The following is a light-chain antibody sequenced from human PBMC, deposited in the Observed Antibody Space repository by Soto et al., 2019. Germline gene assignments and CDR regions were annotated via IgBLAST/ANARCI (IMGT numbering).Light chain of an antibody. CDR1: SSDVGRYNY. CDR2: DVS. V-gene: IGLV2-14*03. J-gene: IGLJ3*02. Sequence: QSALTQPASVSGSPGQSITISCTGTSSDVGRYNYVSWYQQHPGKAPKLLIYDVSKRPSGVSDRFSGSKSGNTASLTISGLQAEDEADYYCSSYSSSTTLVFGGGTKSPS. CDR3: SSYSSSTTLV.